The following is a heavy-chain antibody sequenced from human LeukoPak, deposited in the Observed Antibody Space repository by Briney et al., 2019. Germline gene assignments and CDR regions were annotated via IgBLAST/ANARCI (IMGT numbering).Heavy chain of an antibody. CDR2: IYYSGST. V-gene: IGHV4-59*01. J-gene: IGHJ4*02. CDR3: ARAAYDFWSGIDY. Sequence: SETLSLTCTVSGGSISSYYWSWIRQPPGKGLEWIGYIYYSGSTNYNPSLKSRVTISVDTSKNQFSLKLSSVTAADTAVYYCARAAYDFWSGIDYWGQGTLVTVSS. CDR1: GGSISSYY. D-gene: IGHD3-3*01.